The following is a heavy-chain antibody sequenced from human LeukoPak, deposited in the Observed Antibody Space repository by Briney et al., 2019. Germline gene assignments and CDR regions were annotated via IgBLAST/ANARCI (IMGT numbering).Heavy chain of an antibody. Sequence: PSETLSLTCAVSGGTLSKYYWSWIRQPPGKGLEWIGYIYYSGSTNYNPSLKSRVTISVDTSKNQFSLKLSSVTAADTAVYYCARHDEVRGTPWPEGFDPWGQGTLVTVSS. J-gene: IGHJ5*02. CDR2: IYYSGST. V-gene: IGHV4-59*08. D-gene: IGHD1-14*01. CDR1: GGTLSKYY. CDR3: ARHDEVRGTPWPEGFDP.